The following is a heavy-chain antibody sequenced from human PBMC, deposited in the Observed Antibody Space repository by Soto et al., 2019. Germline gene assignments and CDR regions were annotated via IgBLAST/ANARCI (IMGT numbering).Heavy chain of an antibody. V-gene: IGHV3-23*01. Sequence: PGGSLRLSCAASGFTFSSYAMSWVRQAPGKGLEWVSAISGSGGSTYYADSVKGRFTISRDNSKNTLYLQMNSLRAEDTAVYYRARTAMVRGVLSLFDYWGQGTLVTVSS. D-gene: IGHD3-10*01. CDR2: ISGSGGST. CDR1: GFTFSSYA. CDR3: ARTAMVRGVLSLFDY. J-gene: IGHJ4*02.